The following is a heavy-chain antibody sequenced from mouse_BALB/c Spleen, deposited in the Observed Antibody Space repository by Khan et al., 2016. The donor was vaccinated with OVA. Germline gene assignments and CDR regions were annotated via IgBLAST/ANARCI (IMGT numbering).Heavy chain of an antibody. CDR1: GYTFTDYV. CDR2: IFPGGGSS. D-gene: IGHD1-1*01. J-gene: IGHJ3*01. V-gene: IGHV1-77*01. Sequence: QVQLQQSGPELVKPGASVKMSCKASGYTFTDYVINWVKQRTGQGLEWIGDIFPGGGSSYYNEKFKGKAKLTADKSSNTAYMHLSSLTFEDSAVYVCARGGYSVFAYWGQGTLVTVSA. CDR3: ARGGYSVFAY.